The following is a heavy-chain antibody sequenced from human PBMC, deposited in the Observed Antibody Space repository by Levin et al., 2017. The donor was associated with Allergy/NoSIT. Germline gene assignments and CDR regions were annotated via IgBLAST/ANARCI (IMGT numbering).Heavy chain of an antibody. D-gene: IGHD2-15*01. CDR2: VSGSGSST. V-gene: IGHV3-23*01. CDR1: GFTFSKYG. J-gene: IGHJ4*02. CDR3: AKGVVVMASGANPSYFDY. Sequence: GGSLRLSCVASGFTFSKYGMSWVRQAPGKGLEWVLSVSGSGSSTYYADSVKGRFAISRDNSKNTLHLQMDSLRDEDTAVYYCAKGVVVMASGANPSYFDYWGQGTLVTVSS.